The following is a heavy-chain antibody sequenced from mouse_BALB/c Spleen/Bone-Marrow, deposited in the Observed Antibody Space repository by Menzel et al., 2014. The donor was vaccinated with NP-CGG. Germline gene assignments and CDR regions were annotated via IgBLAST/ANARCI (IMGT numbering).Heavy chain of an antibody. Sequence: EVQLQQSGAELVKPGASVKLSCTASGFNIKDTYMHWVKQRPEQGLEWIGRIDPVNGNTKYDPRFQGKATITADTSSNTAYLQLSSLTSEDTAVYYCARNGNYGAWFAYWGQGTLVTVSA. CDR3: ARNGNYGAWFAY. CDR2: IDPVNGNT. J-gene: IGHJ3*01. V-gene: IGHV14-3*02. CDR1: GFNIKDTY. D-gene: IGHD2-1*01.